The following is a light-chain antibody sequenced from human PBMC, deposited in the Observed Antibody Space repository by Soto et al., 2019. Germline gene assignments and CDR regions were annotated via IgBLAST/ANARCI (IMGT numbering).Light chain of an antibody. V-gene: IGKV1-39*01. J-gene: IGKJ1*01. CDR2: DAS. CDR3: QQCYSTPRT. Sequence: DIQMTQSPSSLSASVGDRVTITCRASQSISSELDWYQQKPGKAPKLLIYDASSLQSGVPSRFSGSGSGTDFTLTISSLQPDDFATYYCQQCYSTPRTFGQGTKVDIK. CDR1: QSISSE.